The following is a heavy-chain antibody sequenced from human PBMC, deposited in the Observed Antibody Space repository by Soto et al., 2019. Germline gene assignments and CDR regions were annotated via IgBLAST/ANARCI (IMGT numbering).Heavy chain of an antibody. CDR1: GGTFSSYA. Sequence: QVQLVQSGAEVKKPGSSVKVSCKASGGTFSSYAISWVRQAPGQGLEWMGGIIPIFGTANYVQKFQGRVTITADESTSTAYMALSSLRSEDTAVYYCGVPRPDYSYYGMDVWGQGTTVTVSS. CDR2: IIPIFGTA. V-gene: IGHV1-69*12. J-gene: IGHJ6*02. CDR3: GVPRPDYSYYGMDV. D-gene: IGHD3-10*01.